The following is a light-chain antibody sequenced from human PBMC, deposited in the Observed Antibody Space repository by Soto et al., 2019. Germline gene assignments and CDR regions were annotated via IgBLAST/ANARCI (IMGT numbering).Light chain of an antibody. CDR1: QSISSF. CDR3: QQSYGTPWT. Sequence: DIQMTQSPSSLSASVGDRVTITCRASQSISSFLNWYQQNPGNAPKVLIYAASSLQSGVPSRFSGSGSGTDFTLTISRLQPEDFATYYCQQSYGTPWTFGQGTKVDIK. CDR2: AAS. J-gene: IGKJ1*01. V-gene: IGKV1-39*01.